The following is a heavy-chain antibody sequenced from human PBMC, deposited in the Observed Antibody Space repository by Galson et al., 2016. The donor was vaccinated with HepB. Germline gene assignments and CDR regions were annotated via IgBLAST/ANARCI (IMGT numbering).Heavy chain of an antibody. CDR3: ARRGGNSGYFDP. D-gene: IGHD3-22*01. V-gene: IGHV5-51*03. Sequence: QSGAEVKKPGESLTISCPASGYTFTNFWIGWVRQMPGKGLEWMGHIYPGDSDTRYNPSFQGQVTISADKSNTPYLQWRSLKASDTGIYYCARRGGNSGYFDPWGQGTLVTVSS. CDR1: GYTFTNFW. J-gene: IGHJ5*02. CDR2: IYPGDSDT.